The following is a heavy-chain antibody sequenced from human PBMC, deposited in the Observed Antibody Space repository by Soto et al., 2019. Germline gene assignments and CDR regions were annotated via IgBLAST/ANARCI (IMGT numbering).Heavy chain of an antibody. CDR2: ISAYNGNT. CDR1: GYTFTSYG. V-gene: IGHV1-18*04. CDR3: ARGYCSGGSCRNYYYYGMDV. Sequence: ASVKVSCKASGYTFTSYGISWVRQAPGQGLEWMGWISAYNGNTNYAQKLQGRVTMTTDTSTSTAYMELRSLRSDDTAVYYCARGYCSGGSCRNYYYYGMDVWCQGTTVTVSS. J-gene: IGHJ6*02. D-gene: IGHD2-15*01.